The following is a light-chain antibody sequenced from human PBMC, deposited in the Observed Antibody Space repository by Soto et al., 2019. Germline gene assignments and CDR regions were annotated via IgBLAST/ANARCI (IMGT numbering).Light chain of an antibody. CDR2: GAS. Sequence: EIALTQSPGTRSLSPGETATLSCGASESVASNYLAWYQQKPGQAPRLGVYGASTRATGIPDRFSGSGSGTDFTLTISSLEPQDFAVYYCQQRSNWPPITFGQGTRLEIK. CDR3: QQRSNWPPIT. J-gene: IGKJ5*01. V-gene: IGKV3D-20*02. CDR1: ESVASNY.